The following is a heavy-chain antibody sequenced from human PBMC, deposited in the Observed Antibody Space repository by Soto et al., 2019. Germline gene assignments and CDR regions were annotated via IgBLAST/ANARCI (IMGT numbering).Heavy chain of an antibody. CDR1: GGSISSYY. Sequence: SETLSLTCTVSGGSISSYYWSWIRQPPGKGLEWIGYIYYSGSTNYNPSLKSRVTISVDTSKNQFSLKLSSVTAADTAVYYCARGAPNWLDPWGQGTLVTVSS. J-gene: IGHJ5*02. CDR2: IYYSGST. V-gene: IGHV4-59*01. CDR3: ARGAPNWLDP.